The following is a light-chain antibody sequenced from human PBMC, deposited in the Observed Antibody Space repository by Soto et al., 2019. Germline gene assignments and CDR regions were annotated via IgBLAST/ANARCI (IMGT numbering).Light chain of an antibody. J-gene: IGKJ4*01. CDR3: QQYNNWPPVT. V-gene: IGKV3-15*01. CDR2: GAS. CDR1: QSVSSN. Sequence: EIVMTQSPATLSVSPGERATLSCRASQSVSSNLAWYQQKPGQAPRLLIYGASTRATGIPARFSGSGSGTEFTLPIGSLQSEDFAVYYCQQYNNWPPVTFGGGTKVEIK.